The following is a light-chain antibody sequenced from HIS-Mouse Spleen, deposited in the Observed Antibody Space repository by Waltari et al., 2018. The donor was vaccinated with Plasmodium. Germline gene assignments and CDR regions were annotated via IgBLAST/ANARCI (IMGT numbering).Light chain of an antibody. CDR3: QVWDSSTV. CDR1: NIGSKN. Sequence: SYELTQPLSVSVALGQTARITCGGNNIGSKNVHWYQQKPGQAPVLVIYRDSNRPSGITERFAGSNPGNTATLTISRAQAGDEADYYCQVWDSSTVFGGGTKLTVL. J-gene: IGLJ3*02. CDR2: RDS. V-gene: IGLV3-9*01.